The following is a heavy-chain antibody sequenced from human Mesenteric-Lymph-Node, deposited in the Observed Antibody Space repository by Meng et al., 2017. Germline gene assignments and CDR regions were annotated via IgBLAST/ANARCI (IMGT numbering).Heavy chain of an antibody. CDR3: ARELVGPTARDAFDL. CDR1: GGSFSGYY. Sequence: GSLRLSCAVYGGSFSGYYWGWIRQPPGKGLEWIGSIYYSGSTYYNPSLKSRVTISVDTSKNHFSLKLSSVTAADTALYYCARELVGPTARDAFDLWGQGTMVTVSS. V-gene: IGHV4-34*01. J-gene: IGHJ3*01. CDR2: IYYSGST. D-gene: IGHD1-26*01.